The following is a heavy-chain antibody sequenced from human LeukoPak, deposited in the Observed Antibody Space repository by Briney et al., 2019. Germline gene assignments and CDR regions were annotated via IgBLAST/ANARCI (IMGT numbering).Heavy chain of an antibody. D-gene: IGHD3-3*01. Sequence: PGGSLRLSCAASGFTFSSYSMNWVRQAPGKGLEWVSYISSSSSTIYYADSVKGRFTISRDNAKNSLYLQMNSLRAEDTAVYYCAKDRYDFSRFTAGYFDYWGQGTLVTVSS. CDR3: AKDRYDFSRFTAGYFDY. CDR2: ISSSSSTI. V-gene: IGHV3-48*01. J-gene: IGHJ4*02. CDR1: GFTFSSYS.